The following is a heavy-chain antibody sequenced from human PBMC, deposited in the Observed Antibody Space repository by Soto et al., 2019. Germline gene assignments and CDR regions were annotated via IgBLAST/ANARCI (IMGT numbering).Heavy chain of an antibody. CDR1: GFTFSSYG. V-gene: IGHV3-33*01. D-gene: IGHD2-15*01. J-gene: IGHJ4*02. Sequence: QVQLVESGGGVVQPGRSLRLSCAASGFTFSSYGMHWVRQAPGKGLEWVAVIWYDGRNKYYADSVKGRFTISRDNSKNEPYLQMTSLRAEDTAVYYCAREHKYCSAGSCRNYYFDSWGQGTLVTVSS. CDR2: IWYDGRNK. CDR3: AREHKYCSAGSCRNYYFDS.